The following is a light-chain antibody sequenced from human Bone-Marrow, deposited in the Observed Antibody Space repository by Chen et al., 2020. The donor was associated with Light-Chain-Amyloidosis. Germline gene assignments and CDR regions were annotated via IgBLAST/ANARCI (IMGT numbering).Light chain of an antibody. CDR1: NIGSTS. Sequence: SYVLTQPSSVSVAPGQTATIACGGNNIGSTSVHWYQQTPGQATLLVVYDDSDRPSGIPERLSGSNSGNTATLTISRVEAGDDADYYCQVWDRSRDRPVFGGGTKLTVL. V-gene: IGLV3-21*02. CDR3: QVWDRSRDRPV. J-gene: IGLJ3*02. CDR2: DDS.